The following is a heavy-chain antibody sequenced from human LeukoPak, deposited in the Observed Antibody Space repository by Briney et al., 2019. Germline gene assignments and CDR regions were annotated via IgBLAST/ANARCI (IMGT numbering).Heavy chain of an antibody. CDR3: AIDPGYISGGHGDHGWSFDY. J-gene: IGHJ4*02. D-gene: IGHD4-17*01. Sequence: GRSLRLSCTASGFTFSRYAMHWLRQAPGKGLEWVALIWYDGSNKFYADSVKGRFTISRDNSKNTMYLQMNSLRAEDTAVYYCAIDPGYISGGHGDHGWSFDYWGQGTLVTVSS. CDR1: GFTFSRYA. CDR2: IWYDGSNK. V-gene: IGHV3-33*01.